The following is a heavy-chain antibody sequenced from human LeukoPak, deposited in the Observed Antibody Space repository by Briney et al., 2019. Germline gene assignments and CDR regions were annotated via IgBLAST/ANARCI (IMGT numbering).Heavy chain of an antibody. J-gene: IGHJ4*02. V-gene: IGHV3-23*01. CDR1: GFSFSDYA. CDR3: AKANWVSNADAVW. CDR2: IRGGGDT. D-gene: IGHD1-1*01. Sequence: GGSLRLSCAASGFSFSDYAMSWVRQAPARGPEWVSSIRGGGDTFYADSVKGRFTLSRDDSRNTVYLQLNNLRVEGTAIYYCAKANWVSNADAVWWGQGTQVTVSS.